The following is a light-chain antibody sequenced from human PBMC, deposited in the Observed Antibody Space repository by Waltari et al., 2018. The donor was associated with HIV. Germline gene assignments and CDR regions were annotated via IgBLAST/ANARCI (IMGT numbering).Light chain of an antibody. CDR1: QSVLYSPNNKNY. CDR2: WAS. CDR3: QQYYSTPT. Sequence: DIVMTQSPDSLAVSLGERATINCKSSQSVLYSPNNKNYLAWYQQKPGQPPKLLIYWASTREFGVPDRFSGTGSGTDFTLTISSLQAEDVAVYYCQQYYSTPTFGQGTKVEIK. V-gene: IGKV4-1*01. J-gene: IGKJ1*01.